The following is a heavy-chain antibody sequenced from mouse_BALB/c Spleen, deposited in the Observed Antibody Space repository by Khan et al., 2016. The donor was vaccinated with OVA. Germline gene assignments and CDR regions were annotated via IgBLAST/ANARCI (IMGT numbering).Heavy chain of an antibody. CDR1: GFNIKDSY. CDR3: ARSGYFAWFGY. CDR2: IDPENGKT. Sequence: VRLQQSGADLVRPGALVKLSCKASGFNIKDSYMHWVKQRPEQGLEWIGWIDPENGKTIYDPKFQDKASITADTSSNTAYMQLISLTSDDTAVYYCARSGYFAWFGYWGQGTLVTVSA. V-gene: IGHV14-1*02. J-gene: IGHJ3*01.